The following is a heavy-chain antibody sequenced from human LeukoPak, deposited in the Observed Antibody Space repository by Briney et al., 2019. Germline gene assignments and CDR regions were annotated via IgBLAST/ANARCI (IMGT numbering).Heavy chain of an antibody. D-gene: IGHD5/OR15-5a*01. CDR1: GGSISSYY. J-gene: IGHJ3*02. Sequence: PSETLSLTSTVSGGSISSYYWSWIRQPPGKGLEWIGYIYYSGSTNYNPSLKSRVTISVDTSKNQFSLKLSSVTAADAAVYYCARDLRVSSAFDIWGQGTMVTVSS. CDR3: ARDLRVSSAFDI. V-gene: IGHV4-59*01. CDR2: IYYSGST.